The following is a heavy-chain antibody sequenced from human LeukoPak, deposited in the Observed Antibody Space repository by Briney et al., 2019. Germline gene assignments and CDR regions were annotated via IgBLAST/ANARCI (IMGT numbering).Heavy chain of an antibody. V-gene: IGHV3-21*01. D-gene: IGHD6-13*01. CDR1: GFTFSSYS. J-gene: IGHJ6*03. CDR2: ISSSSSYI. Sequence: GGSLRLSCAASGFTFSSYSMNWVRQAPGKGLEWVSSISSSSSYIYYADSVKGRFTISRDNAKNSLYLRMNSLRAEDTAVYYCARDSSSSWYYYYYMDVWGKGTTVTVSS. CDR3: ARDSSSSWYYYYYMDV.